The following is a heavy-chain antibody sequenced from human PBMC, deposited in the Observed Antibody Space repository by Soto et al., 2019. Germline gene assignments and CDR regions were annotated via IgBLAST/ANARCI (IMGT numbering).Heavy chain of an antibody. D-gene: IGHD3-3*01. V-gene: IGHV4-31*03. CDR3: ARERHLEDTNWFDP. Sequence: QVQLQESGPGLVKPSQTLSLTCTVSGGSISSGGYDWSWIRQHPGKGLEWIGYIYYSGSTYYNPSLKSRVTISVDTSKNQFSLKLSSVTAADTAVYYCARERHLEDTNWFDPWGQGTLVTVSS. CDR2: IYYSGST. J-gene: IGHJ5*02. CDR1: GGSISSGGYD.